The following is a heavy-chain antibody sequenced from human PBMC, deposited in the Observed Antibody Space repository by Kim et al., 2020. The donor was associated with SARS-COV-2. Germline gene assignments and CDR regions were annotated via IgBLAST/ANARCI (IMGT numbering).Heavy chain of an antibody. D-gene: IGHD1-26*01. V-gene: IGHV3-33*06. CDR1: GFTFSSYA. CDR2: IWYDGSNK. CDR3: AKTIVGATGVGYFDY. J-gene: IGHJ4*02. Sequence: GGSLRLSCAASGFTFSSYAMHWVRQAPGKGLEWVAVIWYDGSNKYYADSVKGRFTISRDNSKNTLYLQMNSLRAEDTAVYYCAKTIVGATGVGYFDYWGQGTLVTVSS.